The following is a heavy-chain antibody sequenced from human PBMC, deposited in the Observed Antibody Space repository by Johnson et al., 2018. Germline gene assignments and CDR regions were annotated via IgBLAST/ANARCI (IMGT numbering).Heavy chain of an antibody. CDR3: ARELGYAYGFYYDYSIDV. J-gene: IGHJ6*03. Sequence: VQLVESGGGLVQPGGSMGLSCAASGFSFSEYDMHWVRQAPGKSLEWVSAIGIRDDPHYPGSVKGRITISRENARNSLYLQMNSLRAEDTAVYYCARELGYAYGFYYDYSIDVGGKGTTVTVSS. D-gene: IGHD5-18*01. V-gene: IGHV3-13*05. CDR2: IGIRDDP. CDR1: GFSFSEYD.